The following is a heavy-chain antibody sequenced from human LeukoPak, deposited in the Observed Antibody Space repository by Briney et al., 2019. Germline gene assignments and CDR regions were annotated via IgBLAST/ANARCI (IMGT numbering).Heavy chain of an antibody. Sequence: PGGSLRLSCAVSGFIFSNYAMHWVRQTPGKGLEWVAVILYDGTMQYYADSAKGRFTISRDNSQNTLYLQMNSLRPEDTAVYYCAKGGASVTRYVDYWGQGTLVTVSS. D-gene: IGHD4-17*01. V-gene: IGHV3-30*04. CDR1: GFIFSNYA. CDR3: AKGGASVTRYVDY. CDR2: ILYDGTMQ. J-gene: IGHJ4*02.